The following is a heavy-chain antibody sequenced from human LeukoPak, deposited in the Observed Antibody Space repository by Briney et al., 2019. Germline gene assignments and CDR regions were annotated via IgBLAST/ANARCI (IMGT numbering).Heavy chain of an antibody. CDR3: AKDISRHFYT. J-gene: IGHJ5*02. V-gene: IGHV3-23*01. CDR1: GFTFSSYS. CDR2: ISGSGGST. Sequence: GGSLRLSCAASGFTFSSYSMNWVRQAPGKGLEWVSAISGSGGSTYYADSVKGRFTISRDNSKNTLYLQMNSLRAEDTAVYYCAKDISRHFYTWGQGTLVTVSS.